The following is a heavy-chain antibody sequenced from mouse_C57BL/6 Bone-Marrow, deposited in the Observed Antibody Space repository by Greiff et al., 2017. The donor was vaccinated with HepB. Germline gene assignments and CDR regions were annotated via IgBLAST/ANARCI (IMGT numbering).Heavy chain of an antibody. Sequence: VQLQQSGTELVKPGASVKISCKASGYSFTGYYMNWVKQSPEKSLEWIGEINPSTGGTTYNQKFKAKATLTVDKSSSTAYMQLKSLTSEDSAVYYCANYYGSSWYFDVWGTGTTVTVSS. V-gene: IGHV1-42*01. CDR2: INPSTGGT. D-gene: IGHD1-1*01. J-gene: IGHJ1*03. CDR1: GYSFTGYY. CDR3: ANYYGSSWYFDV.